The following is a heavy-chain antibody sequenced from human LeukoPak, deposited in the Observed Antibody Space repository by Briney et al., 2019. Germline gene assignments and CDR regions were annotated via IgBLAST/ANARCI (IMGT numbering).Heavy chain of an antibody. CDR3: ARWASSGSYGDYFDY. Sequence: GQSLKMSCKGSGYSFTTYWIGWVRQMPGKGLEWMGIIYPGDSDTRYSPSFQGQVTISSDKSISTAYLQWSSLKASDTAMYYCARWASSGSYGDYFDYWGQRTL. D-gene: IGHD1-26*01. CDR1: GYSFTTYW. V-gene: IGHV5-51*01. CDR2: IYPGDSDT. J-gene: IGHJ4*02.